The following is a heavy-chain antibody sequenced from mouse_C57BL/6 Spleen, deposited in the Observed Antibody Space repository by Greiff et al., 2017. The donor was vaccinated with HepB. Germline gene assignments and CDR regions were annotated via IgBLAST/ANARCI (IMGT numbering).Heavy chain of an antibody. CDR2: INPSNGGS. V-gene: IGHV1-53*01. CDR3: ARSEYYGSRWGYFDV. J-gene: IGHJ1*01. CDR1: GYTFTSYW. D-gene: IGHD1-1*01. Sequence: QVQLQQPGTELVKPGASVKLSCKASGYTFTSYWMHWVKQRPGQGLEWIGNINPSNGGSNYNEKFKSKATLTVDKSSSTAYMQLSSLTSEDSAVYYCARSEYYGSRWGYFDVWGSGTTVTVSS.